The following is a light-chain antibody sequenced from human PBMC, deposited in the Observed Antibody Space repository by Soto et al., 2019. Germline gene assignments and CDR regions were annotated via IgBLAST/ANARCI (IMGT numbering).Light chain of an antibody. CDR1: QSVSSSY. J-gene: IGKJ2*01. V-gene: IGKV3-20*01. CDR3: QHYGSSSYT. CDR2: DAS. Sequence: EIVLTQSPGTLSLSPGERATLSCRASQSVSSSYLAWYQQKPGQAPRLLIYDASSRATDIPDRFSGSGSGTVFTLTISRLEPEDFAVYYCQHYGSSSYTFGQGTKLEIK.